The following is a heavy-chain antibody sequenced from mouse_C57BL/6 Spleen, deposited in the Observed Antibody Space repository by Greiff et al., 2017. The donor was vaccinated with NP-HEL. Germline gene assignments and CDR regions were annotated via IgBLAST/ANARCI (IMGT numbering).Heavy chain of an antibody. V-gene: IGHV2-2*01. J-gene: IGHJ2*01. D-gene: IGHD1-1*02. CDR1: GFSLTSYG. Sequence: QVQLQQSGPGLVQPSQSLSITCTVSGFSLTSYGVHWVRQSPGKGLEWLGVIWSGGSTDYNAAFISRLSISKDNSKSQVFFKMNSLQADDTAIYCCARGGSYKNYFDYWGQGTTLTVSS. CDR2: IWSGGST. CDR3: ARGGSYKNYFDY.